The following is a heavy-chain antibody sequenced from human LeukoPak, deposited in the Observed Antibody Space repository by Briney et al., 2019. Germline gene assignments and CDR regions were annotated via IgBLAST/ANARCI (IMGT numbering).Heavy chain of an antibody. J-gene: IGHJ5*01. V-gene: IGHV4-39*07. Sequence: SETLSLTCTVSGGSISSSSYYWGWIRQPPGKGLEWIGSIYSSGSTYYNPSLGSRVTISVDTSKNQFSLKLSSVTAADTAVYYCARDRLLWFGELDSWGQGTLVTVSS. CDR3: ARDRLLWFGELDS. D-gene: IGHD3-10*01. CDR2: IYSSGST. CDR1: GGSISSSSYY.